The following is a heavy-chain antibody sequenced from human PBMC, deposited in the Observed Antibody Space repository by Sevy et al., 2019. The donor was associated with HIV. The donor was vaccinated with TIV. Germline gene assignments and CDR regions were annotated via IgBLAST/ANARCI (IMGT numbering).Heavy chain of an antibody. J-gene: IGHJ6*02. CDR1: GFTFSSYA. V-gene: IGHV3-30-3*01. D-gene: IGHD2-8*01. Sequence: GGSLRLSCAASGFTFSSYAMHWVRQAPGKGLEWVAVISYDGSNKYYADSVKGRFTISRDNSKNTLYLQMNSLRAEDTDVYYCARSRYCTNGVCYLYYYYGMDVWGQGTTVTVSS. CDR3: ARSRYCTNGVCYLYYYYGMDV. CDR2: ISYDGSNK.